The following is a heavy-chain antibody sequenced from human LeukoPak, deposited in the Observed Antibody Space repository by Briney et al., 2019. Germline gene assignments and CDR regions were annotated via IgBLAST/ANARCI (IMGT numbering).Heavy chain of an antibody. CDR1: GYTFTGHY. CDR2: INPNNGGT. J-gene: IGHJ4*02. D-gene: IGHD1-26*01. Sequence: ASVKVSCKASGYTFTGHYMHWVRQAPGQGLEWMGWINPNNGGTNYAQKFQGRVTMTRDTSISTAYMELSRLRSDDAAVYYCARGYALYSGRYIDFDYWGQGTLVTVSS. V-gene: IGHV1-2*02. CDR3: ARGYALYSGRYIDFDY.